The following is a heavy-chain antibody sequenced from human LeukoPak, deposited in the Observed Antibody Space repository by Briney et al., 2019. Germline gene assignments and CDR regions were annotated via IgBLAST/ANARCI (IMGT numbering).Heavy chain of an antibody. Sequence: ASVKVSCKASGYTFTSYGISWVRQAPGQGLEWMGWISAYNGNANYAQKLQGRVTMTTDTSTSAAYMELRSLRSDDTAVYYCARDLWGYQPFDYWGQGTLVTVSS. J-gene: IGHJ4*02. CDR1: GYTFTSYG. CDR3: ARDLWGYQPFDY. CDR2: ISAYNGNA. D-gene: IGHD2-2*01. V-gene: IGHV1-18*01.